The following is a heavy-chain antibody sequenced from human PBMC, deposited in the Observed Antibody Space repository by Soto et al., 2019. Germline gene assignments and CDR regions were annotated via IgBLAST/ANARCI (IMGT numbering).Heavy chain of an antibody. Sequence: PVGSLRLSCAASGFTFNSYWMHWVRQAPGKGLVWVSRINSDGSSTSYADSVKGRFTISRDNAKNTLYLQMNSLRAEDSAVYYCVRVGYCSSTSSFQFDPWGQATLGTVFS. D-gene: IGHD2-2*01. CDR3: VRVGYCSSTSSFQFDP. J-gene: IGHJ5*02. V-gene: IGHV3-74*01. CDR2: INSDGSST. CDR1: GFTFNSYW.